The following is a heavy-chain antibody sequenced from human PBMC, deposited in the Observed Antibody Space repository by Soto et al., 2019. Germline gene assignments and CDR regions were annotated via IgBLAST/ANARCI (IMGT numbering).Heavy chain of an antibody. J-gene: IGHJ4*01. CDR1: GGSVSSGSYY. V-gene: IGHV4-61*03. CDR2: IHHGGSP. CDR3: ARKPITVPAHY. D-gene: IGHD5-12*01. Sequence: SETLSLTCTVSGGSVSSGSYYWSWIRQSPGKGLEWIGEIHHGGSPSYNPSLKSRVTISIDTSKTHFSLSLTSVTAAETAVYYCARKPITVPAHYWGHGTLITVSS.